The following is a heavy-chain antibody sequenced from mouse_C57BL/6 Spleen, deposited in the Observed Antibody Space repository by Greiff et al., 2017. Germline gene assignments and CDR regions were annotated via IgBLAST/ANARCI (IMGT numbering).Heavy chain of an antibody. V-gene: IGHV14-2*01. D-gene: IGHD4-1*01. Sequence: VQLQQSGAELVKPGASVKLSCTASGFNIKDYYMHWVKQRTEQGLEWIGRIDPEDGETTYAPKFQGKATITADTSSNTAYLQLSSLTSEDTAVYYCARRNWDVGNYYFDYWGQGTTLTVS. CDR3: ARRNWDVGNYYFDY. CDR2: IDPEDGET. CDR1: GFNIKDYY. J-gene: IGHJ2*01.